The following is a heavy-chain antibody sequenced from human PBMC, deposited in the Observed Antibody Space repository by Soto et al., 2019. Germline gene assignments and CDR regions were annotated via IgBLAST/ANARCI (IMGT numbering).Heavy chain of an antibody. V-gene: IGHV4-38-2*02. CDR1: GYSISSGYY. J-gene: IGHJ4*02. D-gene: IGHD3-9*01. Sequence: SETLSLTCAVSGYSISSGYYWGWIRQPPGKGLEWIGSIYHSGSTYYNPSLKSRVTISVDTSKNQFSLKLSSVTAADTAVYYCARESDILTGPDYWGQGTLVTVSS. CDR3: ARESDILTGPDY. CDR2: IYHSGST.